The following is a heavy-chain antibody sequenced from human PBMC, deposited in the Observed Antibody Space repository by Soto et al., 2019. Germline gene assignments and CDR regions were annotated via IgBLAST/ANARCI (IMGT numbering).Heavy chain of an antibody. CDR1: GFTFSSYG. CDR3: ARAQLRESIAAAADY. Sequence: QVQLVESGGGVVQPGRSLRLSCAASGFTFSSYGMHWVRQAPGKGLEWVAVIWYDGSNKYYADSVKGRFIISRDNSKNTLYLQMNSLRAEDTAVYYCARAQLRESIAAAADYWGQGTLVTVSS. V-gene: IGHV3-33*01. D-gene: IGHD6-13*01. CDR2: IWYDGSNK. J-gene: IGHJ4*02.